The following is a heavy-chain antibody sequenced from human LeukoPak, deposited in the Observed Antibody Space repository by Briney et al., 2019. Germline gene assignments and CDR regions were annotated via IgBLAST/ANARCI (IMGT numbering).Heavy chain of an antibody. CDR3: ARDGGATMVRGVATYDS. CDR2: ITTDGSGT. CDR1: GFTFGRYW. D-gene: IGHD3-10*01. V-gene: IGHV3-74*01. J-gene: IGHJ4*02. Sequence: GGSLRLSCADSGFTFGRYWMHWVRQAPGKGLVWVSHITTDGSGTSYADSVKGRFTISRDNAKNTLYLQMNSLRAEDTAVYYCARDGGATMVRGVATYDSWGQGTLVTVSS.